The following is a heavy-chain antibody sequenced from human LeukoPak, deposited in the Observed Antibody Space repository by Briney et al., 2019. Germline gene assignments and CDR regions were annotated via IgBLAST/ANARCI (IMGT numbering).Heavy chain of an antibody. J-gene: IGHJ6*03. V-gene: IGHV4-59*07. CDR2: IYYSGST. CDR3: ARVGYYYGSAISSYYYYVDV. D-gene: IGHD3-10*01. CDR1: GGSISSYY. Sequence: PSDPLSLTCTVSGGSISSYYWSWIRQPPGKGLEWIGYIYYSGSTTYNPSLKGRVTISVDMSKNQFSLKLTSVTAADTAVYYCARVGYYYGSAISSYYYYVDVWGKGTTVTVSS.